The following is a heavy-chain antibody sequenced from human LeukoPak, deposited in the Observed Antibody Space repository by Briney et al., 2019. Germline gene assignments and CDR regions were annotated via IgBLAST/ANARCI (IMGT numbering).Heavy chain of an antibody. CDR2: VYYSGST. J-gene: IGHJ4*02. D-gene: IGHD4-23*01. CDR3: ATSYGGHGNVFDY. Sequence: SETLSLTCTVSGDSISSSNYYWGWIRQPPGKGLEWIGDVYYSGSTFYNPSLKSRVTISVDTSKNQFSLRLGSVTAADTAVCYCATSYGGHGNVFDYWGQGTLVTVSS. CDR1: GDSISSSNYY. V-gene: IGHV4-39*01.